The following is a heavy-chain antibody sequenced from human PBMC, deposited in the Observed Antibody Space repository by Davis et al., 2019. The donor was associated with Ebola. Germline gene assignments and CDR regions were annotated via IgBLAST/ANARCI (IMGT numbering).Heavy chain of an antibody. CDR1: GFIFSSYE. CDR3: ATAPFYSTRTFSLDY. Sequence: GESLKISCKASGFIFSSYEMNWVRQAPGKGLEWVSYISGSGDVIYYADSVKGRFTISRDNAKNSQFLQMDSLRAEDTAVYYCATAPFYSTRTFSLDYWGRGTLVTVSA. J-gene: IGHJ4*02. CDR2: ISGSGDVI. V-gene: IGHV3-48*03. D-gene: IGHD2/OR15-2a*01.